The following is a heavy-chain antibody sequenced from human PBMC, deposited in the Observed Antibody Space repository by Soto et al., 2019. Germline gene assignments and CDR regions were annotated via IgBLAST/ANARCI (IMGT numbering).Heavy chain of an antibody. Sequence: SETLSLTCTVSGGSISSYYWSWIRQPPGKGLEWIGYIYYSGSTNYNPSLKSRVTISVDTSKNQFSLKLSSVTAADKAVYYCARGKLLTFNWFDTWGQGTLVTVSS. J-gene: IGHJ5*02. V-gene: IGHV4-59*01. CDR1: GGSISSYY. CDR3: ARGKLLTFNWFDT. CDR2: IYYSGST. D-gene: IGHD2-15*01.